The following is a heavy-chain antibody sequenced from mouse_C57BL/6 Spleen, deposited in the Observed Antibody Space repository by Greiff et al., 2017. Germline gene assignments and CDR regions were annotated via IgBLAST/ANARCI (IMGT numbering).Heavy chain of an antibody. V-gene: IGHV1-63*01. CDR2: IYPGGGYT. CDR3: ARVGEYYFDY. CDR1: GYTFTNYW. D-gene: IGHD3-1*01. Sequence: QVQLQQSGAELVRPGTSVKMSCKASGYTFTNYWIGWAKQRPGHGLEWIGDIYPGGGYTNYNEKFKGKATLTADKSSSTAYMQFSSLTSEDSAIYYCARVGEYYFDYWGQGTTLTVSS. J-gene: IGHJ2*01.